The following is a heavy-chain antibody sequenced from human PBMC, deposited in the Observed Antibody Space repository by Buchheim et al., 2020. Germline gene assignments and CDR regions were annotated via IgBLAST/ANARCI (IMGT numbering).Heavy chain of an antibody. D-gene: IGHD2-2*02. V-gene: IGHV3-33*01. CDR1: GFTFSSYG. CDR3: ARVLTHLEDIVVVPAAIPYYYYGMDV. Sequence: QVQLVESGGGVVQPGRSLRLSCAASGFTFSSYGMHWVRQAPGKGLEWVAVIWFDGSNKYYADSLKGRFTISRDNSKNTLYLQMNSLRAEDTAVYYCARVLTHLEDIVVVPAAIPYYYYGMDVWGQGTT. CDR2: IWFDGSNK. J-gene: IGHJ6*02.